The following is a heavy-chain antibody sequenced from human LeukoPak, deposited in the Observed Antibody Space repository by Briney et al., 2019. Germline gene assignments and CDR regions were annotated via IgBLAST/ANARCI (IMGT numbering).Heavy chain of an antibody. Sequence: SETLSLTCTVSGGSISSGSYYWSWIRQPAGKGLEWIGRIYTSESTNYNPSLKSRVTISVDTSKNQFSLKLSSVTAADTAVYYCARDSSSSGYFQHWGQGTLVTVSS. D-gene: IGHD6-6*01. J-gene: IGHJ1*01. V-gene: IGHV4-61*02. CDR1: GGSISSGSYY. CDR2: IYTSEST. CDR3: ARDSSSSGYFQH.